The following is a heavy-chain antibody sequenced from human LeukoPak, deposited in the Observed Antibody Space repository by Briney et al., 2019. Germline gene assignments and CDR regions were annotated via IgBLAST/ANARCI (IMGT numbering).Heavy chain of an antibody. CDR2: INPNSGGT. J-gene: IGHJ6*02. D-gene: IGHD2-21*02. CDR1: GYTFTGYY. V-gene: IGHV1-2*02. CDR3: ARSVVVTAIRYYGMDV. Sequence: ASVKVSCKASGYTFTGYYMHWVRQAPGQGLEWMGWINPNSGGTNYAQKFQGRVTMTRDTSISTAYMEPSRLRSDDTAVYYCARSVVVTAIRYYGMDVWGQGTTVTVSS.